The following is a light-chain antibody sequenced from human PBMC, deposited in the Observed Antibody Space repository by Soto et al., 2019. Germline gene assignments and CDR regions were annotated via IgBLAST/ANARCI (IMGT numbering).Light chain of an antibody. CDR3: QQYGSSGT. CDR1: QTVNTY. Sequence: EIVLTQSPATLSLSPGERATLSCRASQTVNTYLAWYQQKPGQAPRLLIYDASNRATGIPARFSGSGSGTDFTLTISSLEPEDFAVYYCQQYGSSGTFGQGTKVDIK. CDR2: DAS. J-gene: IGKJ1*01. V-gene: IGKV3-11*01.